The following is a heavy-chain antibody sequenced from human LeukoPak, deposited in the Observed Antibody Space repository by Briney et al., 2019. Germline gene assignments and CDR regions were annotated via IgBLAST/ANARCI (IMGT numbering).Heavy chain of an antibody. CDR1: GASIRSGDYY. CDR2: IYDSGST. V-gene: IGHV4-30-4*01. J-gene: IGHJ3*02. Sequence: SETLSLTCTVSGASIRSGDYYWGWIRQPPGKGLEWIGYIYDSGSTYYNPSLKSRITISVDTSENRFSLKLSSVTATDTAVYYCARDCSGGSCYGAFDIWGQGTMVTVSS. D-gene: IGHD2-15*01. CDR3: ARDCSGGSCYGAFDI.